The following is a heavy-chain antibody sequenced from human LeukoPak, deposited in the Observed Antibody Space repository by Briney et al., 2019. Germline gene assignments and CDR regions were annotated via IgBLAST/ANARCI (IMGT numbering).Heavy chain of an antibody. Sequence: GGSLRLSCAASGFIFSSYAMSWVRQAPGKGLEWVSAISGSGGSTYYADSVKGRFTISRDNSKNTLYLQMNSLRAEDTALYYCARPTSGWYAGGFDYWGQGILVTVSS. J-gene: IGHJ4*02. CDR2: ISGSGGST. V-gene: IGHV3-23*01. CDR1: GFIFSSYA. CDR3: ARPTSGWYAGGFDY. D-gene: IGHD6-19*01.